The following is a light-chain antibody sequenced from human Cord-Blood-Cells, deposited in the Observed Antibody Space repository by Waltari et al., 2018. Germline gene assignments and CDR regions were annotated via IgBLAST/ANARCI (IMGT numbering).Light chain of an antibody. CDR3: SSYTSSSTLV. J-gene: IGLJ3*02. V-gene: IGLV2-14*03. Sequence: QSALTQPVSVSGSPGQSITISCTVTSSDVGGYNYVSWYQQHPGKAPKLMIYDVSNRPSGVSKRFSGSKSGNTASLTISGLQAEDEADYYCSSYTSSSTLVFGGGTKLTVL. CDR1: SSDVGGYNY. CDR2: DVS.